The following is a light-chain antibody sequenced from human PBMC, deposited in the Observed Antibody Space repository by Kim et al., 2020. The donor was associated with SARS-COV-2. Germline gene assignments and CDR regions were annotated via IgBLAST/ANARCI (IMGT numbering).Light chain of an antibody. J-gene: IGKJ1*01. CDR1: QSIGSW. CDR3: KQYNTYWT. V-gene: IGKV1-5*03. CDR2: KAS. Sequence: DIQMTQSPSTLSASVGDRVTITCRASQSIGSWFAWYQQKPGHAPKLLLYKASSLETGVPSRFSGSGAGTEFTLTISSLQPDDFATYYCKQYNTYWTFGQGTKVDIK.